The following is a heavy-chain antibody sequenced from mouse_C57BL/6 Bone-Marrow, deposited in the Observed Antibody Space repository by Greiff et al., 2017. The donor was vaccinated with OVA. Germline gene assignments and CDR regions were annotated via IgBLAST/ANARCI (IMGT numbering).Heavy chain of an antibody. CDR3: AIIYYDYDAYFDY. D-gene: IGHD2-4*01. J-gene: IGHJ2*01. CDR2: IHPSNGVT. V-gene: IGHV1-74*01. CDR1: GYTFPSYW. Sequence: VHLHQPGAELVKPGASVKVSCKASGYTFPSYWIPWVKRRPGQGLKWIGGIHPSNGVTNSNQKFKGKATLTVDKSSSTAYMQLSSLTSEDSAVYYCAIIYYDYDAYFDYWGQGTTLTVAS.